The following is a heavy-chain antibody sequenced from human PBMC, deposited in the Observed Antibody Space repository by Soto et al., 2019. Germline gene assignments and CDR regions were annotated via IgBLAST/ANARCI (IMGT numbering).Heavy chain of an antibody. CDR1: GFTFSSYA. CDR2: ISGSGGST. V-gene: IGHV3-23*01. CDR3: AKPRTVKGVAAYQYYYGMDV. J-gene: IGHJ6*02. D-gene: IGHD2-15*01. Sequence: GGSLRLSCAASGFTFSSYAMSWVRQAPGKGLEWVSAISGSGGSTYYADSVKGRFTISRDNSKNTLYLQMNSLRAEDTAVHYCAKPRTVKGVAAYQYYYGMDVWGQGTTVTVSS.